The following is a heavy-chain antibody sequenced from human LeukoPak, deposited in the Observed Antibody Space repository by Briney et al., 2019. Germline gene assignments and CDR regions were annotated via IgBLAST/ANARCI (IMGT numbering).Heavy chain of an antibody. CDR1: GFTFENW. Sequence: GGSLRLSCAASGFTFENWMSWGRQAPGKGLEWVSGINWNGGSTGYADSVKGRFTISRDNTKNSLYLQMNSLRAEDTALYYCARDVSSGWYSDYWGQGTLVTVSS. CDR2: INWNGGST. J-gene: IGHJ4*02. CDR3: ARDVSSGWYSDY. D-gene: IGHD6-19*01. V-gene: IGHV3-20*04.